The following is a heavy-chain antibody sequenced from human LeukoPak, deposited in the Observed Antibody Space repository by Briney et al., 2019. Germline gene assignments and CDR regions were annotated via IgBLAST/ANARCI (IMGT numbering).Heavy chain of an antibody. Sequence: SETLSLTCTVSGGSISSYYWSWIRQPPGKGLEWIGYIYYSGGTNSKPSLKSRVTISVDTSKNQFSLKLSSVTAADTAVYYCARTYSSYAFDIWGQGTMVTVSS. V-gene: IGHV4-59*08. CDR2: IYYSGGT. CDR3: ARTYSSYAFDI. CDR1: GGSISSYY. J-gene: IGHJ3*02. D-gene: IGHD6-6*01.